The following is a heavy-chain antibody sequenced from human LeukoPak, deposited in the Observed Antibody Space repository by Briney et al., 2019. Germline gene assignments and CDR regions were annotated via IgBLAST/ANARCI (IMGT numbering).Heavy chain of an antibody. CDR3: AREPSGSGGYDY. Sequence: ASVKLSCKASGFTFSGYYMHWVRQAPGQGLEWMAWISPNSGGTNYVQKFQGRVTVTRDTSISTDYMEISGLTSGDTALYYCAREPSGSGGYDYWGQGTLVTVSS. CDR2: ISPNSGGT. J-gene: IGHJ4*02. CDR1: GFTFSGYY. D-gene: IGHD3-10*01. V-gene: IGHV1-2*02.